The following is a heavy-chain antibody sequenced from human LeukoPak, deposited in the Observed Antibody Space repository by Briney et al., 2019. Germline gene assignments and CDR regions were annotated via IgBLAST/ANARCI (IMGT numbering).Heavy chain of an antibody. J-gene: IGHJ4*02. V-gene: IGHV4-34*01. Sequence: RSSETLSPTCAVYGGSFRGYYWSWIRQPPGKGLEGIGEFNHSGSTNYNPSLKSRVTISVDTSKNQFSLKLSSVTAADTAVYYCARRRTMIVVVPRPYFDYWGQGTLVTVSS. CDR1: GGSFRGYY. CDR2: FNHSGST. CDR3: ARRRTMIVVVPRPYFDY. D-gene: IGHD3-22*01.